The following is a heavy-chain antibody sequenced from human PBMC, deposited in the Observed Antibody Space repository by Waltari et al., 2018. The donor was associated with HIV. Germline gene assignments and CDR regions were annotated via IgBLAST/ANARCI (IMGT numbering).Heavy chain of an antibody. CDR2: IYYSGNT. CDR3: VGGTDRSKLAY. CDR1: GGSLNSRDHY. Sequence: QLQLQESGPGLVKPSQSLSLTCTVSGGSLNSRDHYWSWVRQFPGTGPEWIAFIYYSGNTIHNPSLKGRPNIAADTSKNQFSLNLASVTAADTAVYYCVGGTDRSKLAYWGQGIPVTVSS. J-gene: IGHJ4*02. V-gene: IGHV4-30-4*01. D-gene: IGHD1-26*01.